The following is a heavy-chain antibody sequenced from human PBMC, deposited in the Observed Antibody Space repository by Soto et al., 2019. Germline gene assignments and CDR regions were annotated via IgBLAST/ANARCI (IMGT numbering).Heavy chain of an antibody. V-gene: IGHV3-23*01. CDR3: AKESFKNYFEN. Sequence: GGSLRLSCAASGLIFSSYPMSWVRHAPGRGLQWLSTISGSGDRAFYADSVRGRFTIARDSSKNTLYLQMNSLGAEDTAIYYCAKESFKNYFENWGQGTLVTVSS. CDR2: ISGSGDRA. J-gene: IGHJ4*02. CDR1: GLIFSSYP.